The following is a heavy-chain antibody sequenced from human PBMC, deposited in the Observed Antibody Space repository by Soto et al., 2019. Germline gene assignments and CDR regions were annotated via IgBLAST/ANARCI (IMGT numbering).Heavy chain of an antibody. CDR3: ARGRYYDSSGYYYVDY. V-gene: IGHV1-69*13. D-gene: IGHD3-22*01. J-gene: IGHJ4*02. CDR2: IIPIFGTA. Sequence: ASVKVSCKASGGTFSSYAISWVRQAPGQGLEWMGGIIPIFGTANYAQKFQGRVTITADESTSTAYMELSSLRPEDTAVYYCARGRYYDSSGYYYVDYWGQGTLVTVSS. CDR1: GGTFSSYA.